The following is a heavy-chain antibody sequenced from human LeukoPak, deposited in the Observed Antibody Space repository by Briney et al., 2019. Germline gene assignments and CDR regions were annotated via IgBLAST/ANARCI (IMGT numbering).Heavy chain of an antibody. CDR2: IIPIFGTA. V-gene: IGHV1-69*01. D-gene: IGHD3-3*01. CDR3: ARGVSYYDFWSGYWDLYFDY. CDR1: GGTFSSYA. J-gene: IGHJ4*02. Sequence: SVKVSCKASGGTFSSYAISWVRQAPGQGLEWMGGIIPIFGTANYAQKFQGRVTITADESTSTAYMELSSLRSEDTAVYYCARGVSYYDFWSGYWDLYFDYWGQGTLVTVSS.